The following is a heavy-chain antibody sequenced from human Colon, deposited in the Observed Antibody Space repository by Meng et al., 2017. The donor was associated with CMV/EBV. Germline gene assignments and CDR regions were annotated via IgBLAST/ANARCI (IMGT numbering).Heavy chain of an antibody. D-gene: IGHD2-15*01. V-gene: IGHV3-74*01. CDR1: GIGCKNAW. CDR3: ARSGGLFALDY. CDR2: SNGDGTDT. J-gene: IGHJ4*02. Sequence: CVVSGIGCKNAWMHGVRQDPGKGLVWLSQSNGDGTDTGYADSVGGRFTISRDNAKNTMYLQMSGLRAEDTAVYYCARSGGLFALDYWGQGTLVTVSS.